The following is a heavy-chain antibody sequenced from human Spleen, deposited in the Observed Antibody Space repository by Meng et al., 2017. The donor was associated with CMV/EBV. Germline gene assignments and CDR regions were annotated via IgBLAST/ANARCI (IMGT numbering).Heavy chain of an antibody. J-gene: IGHJ4*01. Sequence: GESLKISCSASGFTYSTYWMTWVRQAPGKGLGWAANREQDGSEKYCVDSGKGRFTVSRDNAENSLFLQMNSLRVDDTGVYYCARDRSGSHKHDYWGHGTLVTVSS. CDR3: ARDRSGSHKHDY. CDR1: GFTYSTYW. D-gene: IGHD1-26*01. CDR2: REQDGSEK. V-gene: IGHV3-7*01.